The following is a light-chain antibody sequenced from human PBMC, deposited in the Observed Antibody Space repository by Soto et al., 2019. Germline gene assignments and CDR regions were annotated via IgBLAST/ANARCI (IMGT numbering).Light chain of an antibody. V-gene: IGLV2-11*01. J-gene: IGLJ2*01. Sequence: QSALTQPRSGSGFPGQSVTISCTGTSSDVGGYNYVSWYQQHPGKAPKLMIYDVSKRPSGVPDRFSGSKSGNTASLTISGLQAEYEADYYCCSYAGSYGVVFGGGTKLTVL. CDR2: DVS. CDR3: CSYAGSYGVV. CDR1: SSDVGGYNY.